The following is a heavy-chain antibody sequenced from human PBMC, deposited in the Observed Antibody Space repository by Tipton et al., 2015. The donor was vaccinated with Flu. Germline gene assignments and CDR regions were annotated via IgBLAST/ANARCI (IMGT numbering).Heavy chain of an antibody. CDR2: IHHSGSK. CDR1: GFSISSDYY. V-gene: IGHV4-38-2*01. Sequence: TLSLTCAVSGFSISSDYYWGWIRQPPGKGLEWIGNIHHSGSKYYNPSLRSRVTISLDGPRGQFSLRLTSVTAADTAVYFCARRDFSNYVSQPKNWFDLWGQGTLVTVSS. J-gene: IGHJ5*01. D-gene: IGHD4-11*01. CDR3: ARRDFSNYVSQPKNWFDL.